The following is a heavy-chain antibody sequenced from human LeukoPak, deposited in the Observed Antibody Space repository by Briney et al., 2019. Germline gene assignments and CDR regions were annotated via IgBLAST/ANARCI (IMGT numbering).Heavy chain of an antibody. V-gene: IGHV1-18*01. CDR2: ISAYNGNT. D-gene: IGHD3-3*01. J-gene: IGHJ4*02. CDR1: GYTFTSYG. CDR3: ASGSLRPLGY. Sequence: ASMTVSCTASGYTFTSYGISWVRQAPGQGLEWMGWISAYNGNTNYAQKLQGRVTMTRNTSISTAYMELSSLRSEDTAVYYCASGSLRPLGYWGQGTLVTVSS.